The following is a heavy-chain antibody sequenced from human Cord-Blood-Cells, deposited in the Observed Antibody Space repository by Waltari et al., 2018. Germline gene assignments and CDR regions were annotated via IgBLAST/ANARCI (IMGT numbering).Heavy chain of an antibody. CDR3: ARTIRGCGVY. CDR1: GGSFSGYY. D-gene: IGHD3-10*01. J-gene: IGHJ4*02. CDR2: INHSGST. V-gene: IGHV4-34*01. Sequence: QVQLQQWGAGLLKPSETLSLTCAVYGGSFSGYYWSWIRQPPGKGLEWIGEINHSGSTNYNPSLKSRVTISVDTSKNQFSPKLSSVTAADTAVYYCARTIRGCGVYWGQGTLVTVSS.